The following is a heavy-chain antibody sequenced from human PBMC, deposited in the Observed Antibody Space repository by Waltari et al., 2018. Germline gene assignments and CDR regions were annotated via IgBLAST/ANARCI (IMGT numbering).Heavy chain of an antibody. CDR3: ARLYCTNGVCYPNDAFDI. Sequence: QVQLVQSGAEVKKPGASVTVSCKASGYTFTSYGISWVRQAPGQGLEWMGWISAYNGNTNYAQKLQCRVTMTTDTSTSTAYMELRSLRSDDTAVYYCARLYCTNGVCYPNDAFDIWGQGTMVTVSS. D-gene: IGHD2-8*01. J-gene: IGHJ3*02. CDR2: ISAYNGNT. CDR1: GYTFTSYG. V-gene: IGHV1-18*01.